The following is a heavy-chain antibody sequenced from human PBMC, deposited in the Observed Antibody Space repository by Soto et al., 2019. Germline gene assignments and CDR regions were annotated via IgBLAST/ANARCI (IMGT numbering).Heavy chain of an antibody. D-gene: IGHD6-13*01. CDR2: IFYSGST. CDR3: ARCIAAARAIDY. J-gene: IGHJ4*02. Sequence: PSETLSLTCTVSGGSISSSIYYGGWIRRPPGKGLEWIGSIFYSGSTYYNPSLKSRVTISVDKSKNQCSLKLSSVTAADTAVYYCARCIAAARAIDYWGQGTQVTVSS. V-gene: IGHV4-39*07. CDR1: GGSISSSIYY.